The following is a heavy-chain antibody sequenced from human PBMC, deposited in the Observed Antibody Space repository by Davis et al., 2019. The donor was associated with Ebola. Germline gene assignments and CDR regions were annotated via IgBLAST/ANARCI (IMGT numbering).Heavy chain of an antibody. V-gene: IGHV4-59*01. D-gene: IGHD6-13*01. CDR3: ARDRGSSWYNWFDP. CDR1: GGSISSYY. CDR2: IYYSGST. J-gene: IGHJ5*02. Sequence: MPSETLSLTCTVSGGSISSYYWSWIRQPPGKGLEWIGYIYYSGSTNYNPSLKRRVTISLDTSKNQFSLKLSSVTAADTAVYYCARDRGSSWYNWFDPWGQGTLVTVSS.